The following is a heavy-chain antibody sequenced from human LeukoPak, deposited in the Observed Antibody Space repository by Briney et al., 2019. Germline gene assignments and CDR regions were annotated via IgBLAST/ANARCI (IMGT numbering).Heavy chain of an antibody. CDR1: GFTFTSDA. Sequence: GGSLRLSCVASGFTFTSDAMNWVRQAPGKGLEWVSSTVSRGTTQYADSVKGRFTVSRDTSKNTLYLQMNSLRAEDTAVYYCAKSQLSPLADSLFGVVTISPFDYWGQGTLVTVSS. J-gene: IGHJ4*02. CDR3: AKSQLSPLADSLFGVVTISPFDY. CDR2: TVSRGTT. D-gene: IGHD3-3*01. V-gene: IGHV3-23*01.